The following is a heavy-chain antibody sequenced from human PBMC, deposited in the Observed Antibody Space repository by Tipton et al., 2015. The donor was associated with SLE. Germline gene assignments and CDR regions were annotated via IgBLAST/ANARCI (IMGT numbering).Heavy chain of an antibody. Sequence: TLSLTCTVSGGSINRNYWSWIRQPPGKGLEWIGYVYYSGSTNYNPSLKSRVNISMDSSKSQFSLELSSVTAADTAVYYCATSTYDFWRGYYFDNWGQGTLVTVSS. D-gene: IGHD3-3*01. J-gene: IGHJ4*02. V-gene: IGHV4-59*08. CDR3: ATSTYDFWRGYYFDN. CDR2: VYYSGST. CDR1: GGSINRNY.